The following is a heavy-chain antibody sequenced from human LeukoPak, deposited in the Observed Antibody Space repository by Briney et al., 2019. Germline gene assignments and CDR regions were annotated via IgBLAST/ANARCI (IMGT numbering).Heavy chain of an antibody. V-gene: IGHV5-10-1*01. CDR2: IDPSDSYT. CDR3: ARPNYYGSGSYSHDY. J-gene: IGHJ4*02. Sequence: GESLRISCKGSGYSFTTYWISWVRQMPGKGLEWMGTIDPSDSYTKYSPSFQGLVTLSADKSISTAYLQWSSLVASDTAMYYCARPNYYGSGSYSHDYWGQGTLVTVSS. D-gene: IGHD3-10*01. CDR1: GYSFTTYW.